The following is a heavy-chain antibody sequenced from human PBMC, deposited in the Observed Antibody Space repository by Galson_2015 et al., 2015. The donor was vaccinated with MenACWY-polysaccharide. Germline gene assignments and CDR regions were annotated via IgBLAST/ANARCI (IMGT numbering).Heavy chain of an antibody. V-gene: IGHV3-7*01. J-gene: IGHJ4*02. CDR3: ARDPEWGANDY. D-gene: IGHD3-16*01. CDR1: GFMFSNSW. CDR2: IKYDGSVK. Sequence: SLRLSCAASGFMFSNSWMAWVRQAPGKGLEWVGNIKYDGSVKYYVDSVKGRFTISRVNAENSVYLQMNSLRAEDTAVYYCARDPEWGANDYWGQGTLVTVSS.